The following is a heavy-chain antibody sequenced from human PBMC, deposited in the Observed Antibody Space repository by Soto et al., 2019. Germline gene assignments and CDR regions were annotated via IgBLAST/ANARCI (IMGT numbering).Heavy chain of an antibody. Sequence: LSLTCTVSGGSVSSGGYDWNWIRQPPGRGLEWIGNIHYSGSANYNPSLKSRVTISVDTSENQFSLKLSSVTAADTAVYYCASARKGPRVEEGFDFWGQGSLVTVSS. CDR3: ASARKGPRVEEGFDF. V-gene: IGHV4-61*08. D-gene: IGHD2-21*01. CDR2: IHYSGSA. J-gene: IGHJ4*02. CDR1: GGSVSSGGYD.